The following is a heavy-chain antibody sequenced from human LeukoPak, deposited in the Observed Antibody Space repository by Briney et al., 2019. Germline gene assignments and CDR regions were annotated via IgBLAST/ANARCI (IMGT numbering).Heavy chain of an antibody. J-gene: IGHJ6*04. Sequence: GGALRLSCSASGFTFSSYAMHWVRQAPGKGLEYVSAISSNGGSTYYADTVKGRFTISRENSKNTLYLQMSSLRAEDTAVYYCVKGYCSSTSCSYYYYYGMDVWGKGTTVTVSS. D-gene: IGHD2-2*01. CDR2: ISSNGGST. CDR1: GFTFSSYA. V-gene: IGHV3-64D*06. CDR3: VKGYCSSTSCSYYYYYGMDV.